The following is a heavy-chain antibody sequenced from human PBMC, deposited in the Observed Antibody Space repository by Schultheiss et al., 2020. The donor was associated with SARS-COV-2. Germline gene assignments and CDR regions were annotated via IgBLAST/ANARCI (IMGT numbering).Heavy chain of an antibody. D-gene: IGHD5-12*01. Sequence: SETLSLTCTVSGGSVSSGSYYWSWIRQPPGKGLEWIGSLSYSGITNYNPSLKSRVTTSVDTSKNQHSLKLSSVTAADTAVYYCARVRVVATSAEAFDIWGQGTMVTVSS. CDR1: GGSVSSGSYY. V-gene: IGHV4-61*01. CDR3: ARVRVVATSAEAFDI. J-gene: IGHJ3*02. CDR2: LSYSGIT.